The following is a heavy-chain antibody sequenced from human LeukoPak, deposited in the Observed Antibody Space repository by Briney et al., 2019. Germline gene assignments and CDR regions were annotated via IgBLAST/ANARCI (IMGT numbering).Heavy chain of an antibody. CDR1: GFTVSSYW. J-gene: IGHJ4*02. Sequence: GGSLRLSCAASGFTVSSYWMTWVRQAPGKGVEWVANIKQDGSERFYVDSVKGRFTITRDNAKNSLYLQMSSLRAEDTAVYYCARTRARGLIGYWGQGTLVTVSS. D-gene: IGHD3-10*01. CDR2: IKQDGSER. CDR3: ARTRARGLIGY. V-gene: IGHV3-7*01.